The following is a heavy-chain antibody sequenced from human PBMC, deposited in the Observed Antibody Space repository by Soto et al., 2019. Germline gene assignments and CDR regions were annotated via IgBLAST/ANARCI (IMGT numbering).Heavy chain of an antibody. CDR2: IYYSGSN. D-gene: IGHD3-22*01. CDR3: ARQAMIVVGEEFSFDP. Sequence: SETLSLTCTVSGGSISSSSYYWGWIRQPPGKGLEWIGSIYYSGSNYYNPSLKSRVTISVDTSKNQFSLKLSAVTAADTAVYYCARQAMIVVGEEFSFDPGGQGTLVTVSS. CDR1: GGSISSSSYY. J-gene: IGHJ5*02. V-gene: IGHV4-39*01.